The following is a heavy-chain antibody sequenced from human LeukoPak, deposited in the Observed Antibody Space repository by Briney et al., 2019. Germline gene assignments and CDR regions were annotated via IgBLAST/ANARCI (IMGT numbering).Heavy chain of an antibody. CDR1: GFSLSTSGVG. CDR2: IYWNDDK. Sequence: SGPTLVNPTQTLTLTCTFSGFSLSTSGVGVGWIRQPPGKALEWLALIYWNDDKRYSPSLKSRLTITKDTSKNQVVLTMTNMDPVDTATYYCAVAGRDGYNWPPHGYFQHWGQGTLVTVSS. D-gene: IGHD5-24*01. V-gene: IGHV2-5*01. J-gene: IGHJ1*01. CDR3: AVAGRDGYNWPPHGYFQH.